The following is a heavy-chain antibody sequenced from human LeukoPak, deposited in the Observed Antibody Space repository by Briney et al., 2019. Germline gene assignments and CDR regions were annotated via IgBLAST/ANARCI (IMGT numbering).Heavy chain of an antibody. CDR1: GFTFSSYW. CDR3: ARTGGYYDSSGYSSGEFDY. V-gene: IGHV3-7*01. J-gene: IGHJ4*02. D-gene: IGHD3-22*01. Sequence: GGSLRLSCAASGFTFSSYWMSWVRQAPGKGLEWVANIKQDGSEKYYVDSVKGRFTVSRDNAKNSLYLQMNSLRAEDTAVYYCARTGGYYDSSGYSSGEFDYWGQGTLVTVSS. CDR2: IKQDGSEK.